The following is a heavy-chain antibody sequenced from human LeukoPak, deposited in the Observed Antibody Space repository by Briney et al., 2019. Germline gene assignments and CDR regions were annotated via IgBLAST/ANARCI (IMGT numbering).Heavy chain of an antibody. CDR1: GFTFTNAW. V-gene: IGHV3-15*01. Sequence: PGGSLRLSCAASGFTFTNAWMSWVRQAPGKGLEWVGRIKSKTDGGTTDYAAPVKDRFTISRDDSKNTLYLQMNSLKTEDTAVYYCTTVPLHIDGSDYWGQGTLVTVSS. CDR2: IKSKTDGGTT. J-gene: IGHJ4*02. CDR3: TTVPLHIDGSDY. D-gene: IGHD5-24*01.